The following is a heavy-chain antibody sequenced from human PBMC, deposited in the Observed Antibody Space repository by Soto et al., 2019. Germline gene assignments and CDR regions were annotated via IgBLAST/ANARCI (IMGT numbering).Heavy chain of an antibody. V-gene: IGHV1-18*01. CDR2: ISAYNGDT. Sequence: QVQLVQSGAEVKKPGASVKVSCKASGYPFTSYGIRWVRQAPGQGREWMGWISAYNGDTDYAHNLQGRVTLTTDTSTTTAYMELRSLRSDDTAVYYCARGASSLPGFYWGQGTLVTVSS. J-gene: IGHJ4*02. CDR3: ARGASSLPGFY. D-gene: IGHD6-13*01. CDR1: GYPFTSYG.